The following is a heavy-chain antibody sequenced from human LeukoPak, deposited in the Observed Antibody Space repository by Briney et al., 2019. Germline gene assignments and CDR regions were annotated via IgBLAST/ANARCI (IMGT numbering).Heavy chain of an antibody. V-gene: IGHV3-53*01. J-gene: IGHJ4*02. CDR2: IYSGGST. CDR3: AKDVGAAARWEALNY. D-gene: IGHD6-13*01. Sequence: GGSLRLSCVVSGSFFSSNYMSWVRQAPGKGLEWVSVIYSGGSTYYADSVKGRFTISRDNSKNTLYLQMNSLRAEDTAVYYCAKDVGAAARWEALNYWGQGTLVTVSS. CDR1: GSFFSSNY.